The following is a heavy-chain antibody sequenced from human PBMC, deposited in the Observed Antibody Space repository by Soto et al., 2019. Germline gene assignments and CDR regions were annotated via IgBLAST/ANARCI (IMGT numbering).Heavy chain of an antibody. CDR2: ISFDGDNQ. Sequence: QVQLVESGGGVVQPGTSLRLSCVASGFTFSSYGMHWVRQAPGKGLEWVAVISFDGDNQWYADSVKGRFTISRDDSKNTLYLQVDSLRAEDTATYYCAKDNVPHKIAFVGVMLHWGQGTLVTVSS. V-gene: IGHV3-30*18. J-gene: IGHJ4*02. CDR1: GFTFSSYG. D-gene: IGHD3-16*01. CDR3: AKDNVPHKIAFVGVMLH.